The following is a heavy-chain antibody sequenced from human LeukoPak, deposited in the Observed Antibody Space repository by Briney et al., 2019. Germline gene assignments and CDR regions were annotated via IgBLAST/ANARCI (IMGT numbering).Heavy chain of an antibody. CDR1: GFTFSSYS. J-gene: IGHJ6*03. CDR2: ISSSSSYI. D-gene: IGHD3-10*01. Sequence: GGSLRLSCAASGFTFSSYSMNWVRQAPGKGLEWVSSISSSSSYIYYADSVKGRFTISRDNAKNSLYLQMNSLRAEDTAVYYCAREREGWGYGSGSYYYYMDVWGKGTSVTISS. V-gene: IGHV3-21*01. CDR3: AREREGWGYGSGSYYYYMDV.